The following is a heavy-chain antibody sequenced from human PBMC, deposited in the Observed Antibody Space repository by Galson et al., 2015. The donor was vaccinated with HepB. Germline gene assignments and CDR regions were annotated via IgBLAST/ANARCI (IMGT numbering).Heavy chain of an antibody. CDR3: ARGKRWLQFGIDY. CDR1: GGSISNFY. J-gene: IGHJ4*02. V-gene: IGHV4-59*01. CDR2: VYYTGST. D-gene: IGHD5-24*01. Sequence: SETLSLTCTVSGGSISNFYWSWIRQPPGKGLEWIGYVYYTGSTNYSPSLKSRVTMSVDTSKNQFSLRLNSVTPADTAVYYCARGKRWLQFGIDYWGQGTLVTVSS.